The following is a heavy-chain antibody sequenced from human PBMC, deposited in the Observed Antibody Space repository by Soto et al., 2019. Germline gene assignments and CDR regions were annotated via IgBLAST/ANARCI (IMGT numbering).Heavy chain of an antibody. V-gene: IGHV3-53*01. CDR2: IYSGGST. D-gene: IGHD3-22*01. Sequence: PGGSLRLSCAASGFTGTSNYMSWVRQAAGEGLEWVSVIYSGGSTYYADSVKGRFTISRDNSKNTLYLQMNSLRAEDTAVYYCARDLPNYDSSGSLRGYYYYGMDVWGQGTTVTVCS. CDR1: GFTGTSNY. CDR3: ARDLPNYDSSGSLRGYYYYGMDV. J-gene: IGHJ6*02.